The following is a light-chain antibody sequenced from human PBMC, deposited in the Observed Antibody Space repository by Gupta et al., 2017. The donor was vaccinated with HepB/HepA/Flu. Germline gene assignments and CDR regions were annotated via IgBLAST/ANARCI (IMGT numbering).Light chain of an antibody. J-gene: IGLJ2*01. CDR1: SIGSKS. V-gene: IGLV3-21*02. Sequence: YVLAQPPSVSVAPGETATMTRGGDSIGSKSVHWYQRKPGQAPGLVVYDDTNRPSGIPQRFSGSNSGNTATLTISRVEAGDEADYFCQVWDFSSDHVIFGGGTKLTVL. CDR3: QVWDFSSDHVI. CDR2: DDT.